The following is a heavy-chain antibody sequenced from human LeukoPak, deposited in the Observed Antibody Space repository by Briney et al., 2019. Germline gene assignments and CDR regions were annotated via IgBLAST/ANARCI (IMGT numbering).Heavy chain of an antibody. Sequence: PSETLSLTRTVSGGSISSYYWSWIRQPPXXGLEWIGYIYYSGSTNYNPSLKSRVTISVDTSKNQFSLKLSSVTAADTAVYYCARVDFWSGYYDYWGQGTLVTVSS. CDR1: GGSISSYY. CDR3: ARVDFWSGYYDY. CDR2: IYYSGST. J-gene: IGHJ4*02. D-gene: IGHD3-3*01. V-gene: IGHV4-59*01.